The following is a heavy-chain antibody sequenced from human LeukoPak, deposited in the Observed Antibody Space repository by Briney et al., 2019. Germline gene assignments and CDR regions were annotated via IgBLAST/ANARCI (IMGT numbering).Heavy chain of an antibody. CDR3: ARNSPYYYDSSGEN. CDR2: IIPILGIA. CDR1: GGTFSSYA. Sequence: ASVKVSCKASGGTFSSYAISWVRQAPGQGLAWMGRIIPILGIANYAQKFQGRVTITADKSTSTAYMELSSLRSEDTAVYYCARNSPYYYDSSGENWGQGTLVTVSS. V-gene: IGHV1-69*04. J-gene: IGHJ4*02. D-gene: IGHD3-22*01.